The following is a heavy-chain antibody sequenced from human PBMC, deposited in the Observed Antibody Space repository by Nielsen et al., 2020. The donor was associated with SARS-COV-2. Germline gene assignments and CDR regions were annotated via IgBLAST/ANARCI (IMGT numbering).Heavy chain of an antibody. D-gene: IGHD3-3*01. CDR1: SGSVRSGTYY. J-gene: IGHJ6*02. CDR2: IYYSGST. Sequence: SETLSLTCTVSSGSVRSGTYYWGWIRQPPGKGLEWIGYIYYSGSTNYNPSLKSRVTISVDTSKNQFSLKLSSVTAADTAVYYCARHSTQSSVGITIFGVVIIPDGMDVWGQGTTVTVSS. CDR3: ARHSTQSSVGITIFGVVIIPDGMDV. V-gene: IGHV4-61*01.